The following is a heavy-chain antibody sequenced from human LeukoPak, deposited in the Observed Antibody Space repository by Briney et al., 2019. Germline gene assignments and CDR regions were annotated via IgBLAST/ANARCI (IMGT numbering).Heavy chain of an antibody. CDR1: GYIFAAYY. CDR2: IKPNSGGT. D-gene: IGHD3-10*01. V-gene: IGHV1-2*02. J-gene: IGHJ5*02. CDR3: ATNILVRDIINWFDP. Sequence: ASVKVSCKASGYIFAAYYIHWVRQAPGQGLEWMGWIKPNSGGTRAAQNFQGRVTMTRDTSISTAYMELSSLRYDDTAVYYCATNILVRDIINWFDPWGQGTLVTVSS.